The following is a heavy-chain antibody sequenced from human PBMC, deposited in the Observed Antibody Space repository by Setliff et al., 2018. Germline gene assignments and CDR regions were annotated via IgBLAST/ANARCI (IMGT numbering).Heavy chain of an antibody. J-gene: IGHJ5*02. CDR3: ARGRNIAARLLDT. V-gene: IGHV4-34*01. Sequence: SETLSLTCAAYGGTFSDYYWTWICQAPGKGLEWIGEINHSGSSNYAPSLKSRVTISIDASKNQFSLQVTSVTAADTAVYYCARGRNIAARLLDTWGQGSLVTVSS. CDR2: INHSGSS. CDR1: GGTFSDYY. D-gene: IGHD6-6*01.